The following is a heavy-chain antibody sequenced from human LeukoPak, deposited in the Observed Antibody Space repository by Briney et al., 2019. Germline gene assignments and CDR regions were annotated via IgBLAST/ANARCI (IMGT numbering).Heavy chain of an antibody. V-gene: IGHV3-23*01. CDR3: AKTSGYSSGWYEY. CDR1: GFTFTSYA. Sequence: GGSLRLSCAASGFTFTSYALSWVRQAPGKGLEWVSAISSTGGSTYYADSVRGRFSISRDNSKNTLYLRMNSLRAEDTAVYHCAKTSGYSSGWYEYWGQGTLVTVSS. D-gene: IGHD6-19*01. CDR2: ISSTGGST. J-gene: IGHJ4*02.